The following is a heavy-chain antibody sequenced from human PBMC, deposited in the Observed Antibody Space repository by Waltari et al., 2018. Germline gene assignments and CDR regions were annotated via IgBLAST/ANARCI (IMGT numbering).Heavy chain of an antibody. D-gene: IGHD6-6*01. CDR1: GGTFWSYA. CDR3: ARDTGSSGYYFDY. Sequence: QVQLVQSGAEVKKPGSSVKVSCKASGGTFWSYAISWVRQAPGQGLAWMGRIIPSLGTTNYAQKFQGRVTITADKSTSTADMELSSLRSEETAVYYCARDTGSSGYYFDYWGQGTLVTVSS. V-gene: IGHV1-69*04. CDR2: IIPSLGTT. J-gene: IGHJ4*02.